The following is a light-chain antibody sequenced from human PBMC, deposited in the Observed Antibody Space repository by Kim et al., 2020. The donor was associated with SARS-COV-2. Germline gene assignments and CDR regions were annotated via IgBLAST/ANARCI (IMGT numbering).Light chain of an antibody. CDR3: QQYDNLPRLT. Sequence: DIQMTQSPSSLSASVGDRVTITCQASQDISNYLNWYQQKPGKAPKLLIYDASNLETGVPSRFSVSGSGTDFTFTISSLQPEDIATYYCQQYDNLPRLTFGGGTKVDIK. J-gene: IGKJ4*01. CDR2: DAS. V-gene: IGKV1-33*01. CDR1: QDISNY.